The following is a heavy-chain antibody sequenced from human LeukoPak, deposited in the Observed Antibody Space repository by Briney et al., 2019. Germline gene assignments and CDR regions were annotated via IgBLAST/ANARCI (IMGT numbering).Heavy chain of an antibody. D-gene: IGHD3-22*01. J-gene: IGHJ4*02. CDR2: INRDGVST. CDR3: ARAAGSSGYYFDY. V-gene: IGHV3-74*01. CDR1: GFAFNTYC. Sequence: PGGSLRLSCVASGFAFNTYCMHWVRQGPGKGLEWVSRINRDGVSTSYADSVKGRFTISRDNAKNSLYLQMNSLRAEDTAVYYCARAAGSSGYYFDYWGQGTLVTVSS.